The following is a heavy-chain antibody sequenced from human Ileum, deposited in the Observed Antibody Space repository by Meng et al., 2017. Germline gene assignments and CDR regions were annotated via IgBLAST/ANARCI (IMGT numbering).Heavy chain of an antibody. V-gene: IGHV4-34*01. CDR2: IHHSGRT. D-gene: IGHD1-26*01. J-gene: IGHJ4*02. Sequence: QGQLSEGVAGLLKPSDTLSLTCAVFGGSFNDYYWSWVRQSPGKGLEWIGQIHHSGRTNYKSSLERRVTISVDTSKSQFSLKLTSVTAADTAMYYCVRGPARETHDFDYWGQGALVTVSS. CDR1: GGSFNDYY. CDR3: VRGPARETHDFDY.